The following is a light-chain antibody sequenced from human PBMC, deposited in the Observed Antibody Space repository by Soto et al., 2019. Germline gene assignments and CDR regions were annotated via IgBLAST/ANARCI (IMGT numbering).Light chain of an antibody. V-gene: IGKV3-20*01. CDR2: GAS. CDR1: QTVLNNY. Sequence: EIVLTQSPGTLSLSPGERATLSCRASQTVLNNYLTWYQHKPGQAPRRLISGASIRATGIPDRFSGSGSGTDFTLTISRLEPEDFGVYYCQQYGSSPTTFGQGTKV. CDR3: QQYGSSPTT. J-gene: IGKJ1*01.